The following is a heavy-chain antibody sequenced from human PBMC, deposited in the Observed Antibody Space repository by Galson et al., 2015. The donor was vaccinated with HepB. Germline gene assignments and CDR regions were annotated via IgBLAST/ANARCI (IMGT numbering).Heavy chain of an antibody. CDR1: GYTFTSYG. J-gene: IGHJ4*02. D-gene: IGHD5-18*01. Sequence: SVKVSCKASGYTFTSYGISWVRQAPGQGLEWMGWISAYNGNTNYAQKLQGRVTMTTDTSTSTAYMELRSLRSDDTAVYYCARECKQDTAMATGAFDYWGQGTLVTVSS. V-gene: IGHV1-18*04. CDR2: ISAYNGNT. CDR3: ARECKQDTAMATGAFDY.